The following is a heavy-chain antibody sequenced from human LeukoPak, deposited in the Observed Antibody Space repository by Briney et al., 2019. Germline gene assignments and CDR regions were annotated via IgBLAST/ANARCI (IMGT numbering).Heavy chain of an antibody. V-gene: IGHV3-33*01. CDR2: IWFDGTNK. CDR1: GFAFSSYG. CDR3: ARRLYCSGTNCYTGPDAFDI. D-gene: IGHD2-2*02. J-gene: IGHJ3*02. Sequence: PGGSLRLSCAASGFAFSSYGMHWVRQAPGKGLEGVAVIWFDGTNKYHAESVKGRFTISRDNSKNALYLQMNSLRAEDTAVYYCARRLYCSGTNCYTGPDAFDIWGQGTMVTVSS.